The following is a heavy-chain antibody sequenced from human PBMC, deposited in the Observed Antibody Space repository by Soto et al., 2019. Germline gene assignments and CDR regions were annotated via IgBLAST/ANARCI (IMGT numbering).Heavy chain of an antibody. CDR2: IYSSGTT. CDR1: GDSISSGNKY. CDR3: ARVPAPFDYYYAMDV. Sequence: QVQLRESGPGLVKPSQTLSLTCTVSGDSISSGNKYWSWIRQPPGKGLEWIGYIYSSGTTYYNPSRKSRLSISLHTSDNQFSLKCDSVTDADSAVYFCARVPAPFDYYYAMDVWGHGTTVTVSS. D-gene: IGHD3-16*01. J-gene: IGHJ6*02. V-gene: IGHV4-30-4*01.